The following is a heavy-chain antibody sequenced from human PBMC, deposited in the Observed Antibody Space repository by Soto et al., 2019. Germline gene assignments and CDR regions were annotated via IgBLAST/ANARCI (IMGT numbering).Heavy chain of an antibody. J-gene: IGHJ4*02. CDR1: GFTFSTFA. Sequence: QVQLVESGGGVVQPGRSLRLSCAASGFTFSTFAMHWVRQAPGKGLEWVAVISDDGITKYYADSVKGRFTISRDNSKNTLYLEMNSLRAEDTAVYYGYSSGWWGQGTLVTVS. CDR3: YSSGW. D-gene: IGHD6-19*01. V-gene: IGHV3-30*03. CDR2: ISDDGITK.